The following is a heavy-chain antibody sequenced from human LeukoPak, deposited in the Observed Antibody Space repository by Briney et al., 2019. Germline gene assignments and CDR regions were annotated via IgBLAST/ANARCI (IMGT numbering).Heavy chain of an antibody. CDR2: INHSGST. CDR3: ARVPETVTQKRYFDY. D-gene: IGHD4-17*01. V-gene: IGHV4-34*01. CDR1: GGSFSSYY. Sequence: SETLSLTCAVYGGSFSSYYWSWIRQPPGKGLEWIGEINHSGSTNYNPSLKSRVTISVDTSKNQFSLKLSSVTAADTAVYYCARVPETVTQKRYFDYWGQGTLVTVSS. J-gene: IGHJ4*02.